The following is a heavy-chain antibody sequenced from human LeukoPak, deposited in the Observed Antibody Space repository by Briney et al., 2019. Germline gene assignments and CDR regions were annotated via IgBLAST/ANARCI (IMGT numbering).Heavy chain of an antibody. D-gene: IGHD2-2*01. CDR1: GGTFSSYA. J-gene: IGHJ4*02. V-gene: IGHV1-69*06. CDR2: IIPIFGTA. Sequence: SVKVSCKASGGTFSSYAISWVRQAPGPGLEWMGGIIPIFGTANYAQKFQGRVTITADKSTSTAYMELSSLRSEDTAVYYCARDEGYCSSTSCPGHYWGQGTLVTVSS. CDR3: ARDEGYCSSTSCPGHY.